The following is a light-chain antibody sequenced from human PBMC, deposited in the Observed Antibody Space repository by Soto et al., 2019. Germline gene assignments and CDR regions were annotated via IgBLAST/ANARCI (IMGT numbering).Light chain of an antibody. Sequence: QSALTQSPSASGSPGQSVTIACAGTYSDIGDYNYVSWYQQHPGKVPKLIISEGSKRPSGVPDRFSGSKSGYTASLTVSDLQPADEAVYYCSSYSGTNSNVIFGGGTKLTVL. J-gene: IGLJ2*01. V-gene: IGLV2-8*01. CDR1: YSDIGDYNY. CDR3: SSYSGTNSNVI. CDR2: EGS.